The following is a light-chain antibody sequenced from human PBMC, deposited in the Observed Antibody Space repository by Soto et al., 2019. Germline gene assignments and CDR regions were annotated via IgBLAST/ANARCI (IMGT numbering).Light chain of an antibody. Sequence: EIVLTQSPATLSLSPGERATLSCRASQSVGRHLNWYRQKPGQAPRLLIYGASSRATGVPDRFSASGSGTDFTLTISRLEPEDFAVYYCQQYGRSPFTFGPGTKVDIK. J-gene: IGKJ3*01. CDR2: GAS. CDR1: QSVGRH. V-gene: IGKV3-20*01. CDR3: QQYGRSPFT.